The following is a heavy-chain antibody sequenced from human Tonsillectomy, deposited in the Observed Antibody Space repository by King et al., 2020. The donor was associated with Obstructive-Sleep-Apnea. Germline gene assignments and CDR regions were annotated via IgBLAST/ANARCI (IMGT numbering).Heavy chain of an antibody. V-gene: IGHV3-33*01. D-gene: IGHD5-12*01. Sequence: VQLVESGGGVVQPGRSLRLSCAASGFTFSSYGMHWVRQPPGKGLEWVAVIWYDGSNKYYADSVKGRFTISRDNSKNTLYLQMNSLRAEDTAVYYCARDKSGVWLRTHDAFDIWGQGTMVTVSS. CDR1: GFTFSSYG. J-gene: IGHJ3*02. CDR3: ARDKSGVWLRTHDAFDI. CDR2: IWYDGSNK.